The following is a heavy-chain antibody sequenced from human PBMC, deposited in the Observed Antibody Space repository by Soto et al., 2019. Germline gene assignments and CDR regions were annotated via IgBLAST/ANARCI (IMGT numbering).Heavy chain of an antibody. D-gene: IGHD6-19*01. V-gene: IGHV3-33*01. CDR2: IWYDGSNK. J-gene: IGHJ3*02. CDR1: GFTFSSYG. Sequence: QVQLVESGGGVVQPGRSLRLSCAASGFTFSSYGMHWVRQAPGKGLEWVAVIWYDGSNKYYADSVKGRFTISRDNSKNTLDLQMNSLRAEDTAVYYCARRISSGWYEDAFDIWGQGTMVTVSS. CDR3: ARRISSGWYEDAFDI.